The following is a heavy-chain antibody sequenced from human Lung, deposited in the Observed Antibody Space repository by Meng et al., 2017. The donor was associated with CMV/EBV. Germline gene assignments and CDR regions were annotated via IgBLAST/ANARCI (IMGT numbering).Heavy chain of an antibody. D-gene: IGHD3-10*01. V-gene: IGHV3-30*02. CDR1: GVTFSRYG. Sequence: GESLKISCAVSGVTFSRYGMHWVRQAPGKGLEWVAFIRNDATNKFYADSVKGRFSISRDNSKNTLFLQMSPLRVEDTAVYYCVQTFGENRGYFDYWGQGTLVTVSS. J-gene: IGHJ4*02. CDR3: VQTFGENRGYFDY. CDR2: IRNDATNK.